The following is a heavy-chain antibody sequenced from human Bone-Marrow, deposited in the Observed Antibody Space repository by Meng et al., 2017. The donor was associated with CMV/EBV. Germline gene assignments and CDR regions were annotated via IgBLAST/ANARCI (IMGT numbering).Heavy chain of an antibody. D-gene: IGHD2-15*01. CDR2: VYYSGNT. CDR1: GGSISSDNHY. V-gene: IGHV4-39*07. CDR3: ARVWWVYGMDV. Sequence: SETLSLTCTVSGGSISSDNHYWGWIRQPPGKGLEWIGIVYYSGNTYYNLSLKSRLKISVDTSKNQFSLKLSSVTAADTAVYYCARVWWVYGMDVWGQGTTVTVSS. J-gene: IGHJ6*02.